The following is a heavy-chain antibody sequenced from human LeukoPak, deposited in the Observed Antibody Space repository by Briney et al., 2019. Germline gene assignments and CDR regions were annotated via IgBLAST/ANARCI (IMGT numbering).Heavy chain of an antibody. V-gene: IGHV3-30-3*01. Sequence: GGSVRLSCAASGFTFSSYAMHWVRQAPGKGLEWVAVISYDGSNKYYADSVKGRFTISRDNSKNTLYLQMNSLRAEDTAVYYCARGTDFWSGPSPFDYWGQGTLVTVSS. CDR3: ARGTDFWSGPSPFDY. J-gene: IGHJ4*02. CDR2: ISYDGSNK. CDR1: GFTFSSYA. D-gene: IGHD3-3*01.